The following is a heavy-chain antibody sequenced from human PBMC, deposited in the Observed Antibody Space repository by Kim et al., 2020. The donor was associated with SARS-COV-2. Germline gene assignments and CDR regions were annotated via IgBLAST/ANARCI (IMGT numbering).Heavy chain of an antibody. J-gene: IGHJ6*02. CDR1: GFTFSSYW. V-gene: IGHV3-7*03. D-gene: IGHD6-6*01. CDR2: IKQDGSEK. CDR3: ARDASYSSSSWGAYYYYYGMDV. Sequence: GGSLRLSCAASGFTFSSYWMSWVRQAPGKGLEWVANIKQDGSEKYYVDSVKGRFTISRDNAKNSLYLQMNSLRAEDTAVYYCARDASYSSSSWGAYYYYYGMDVWGQGTTVTVSS.